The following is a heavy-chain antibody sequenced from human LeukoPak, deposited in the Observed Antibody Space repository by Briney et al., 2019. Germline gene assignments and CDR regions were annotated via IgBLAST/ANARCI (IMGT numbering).Heavy chain of an antibody. D-gene: IGHD5-24*01. Sequence: PGGSLRLSCAASGFTFGSYNMNWVRQAPGKGLEWVSSISSSSSYINYADSVKGRFTISRDNAKNSLYLQMNSLRAEDTAVYYCARVTGDGYNPFDYWGQGTLVTVSS. J-gene: IGHJ4*02. CDR2: ISSSSSYI. V-gene: IGHV3-21*04. CDR1: GFTFGSYN. CDR3: ARVTGDGYNPFDY.